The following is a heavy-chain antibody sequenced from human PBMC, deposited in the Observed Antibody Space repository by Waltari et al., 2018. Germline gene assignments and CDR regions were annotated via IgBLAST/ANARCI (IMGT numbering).Heavy chain of an antibody. D-gene: IGHD3-10*01. V-gene: IGHV3-33*01. CDR3: AREGGSGDPYYFDY. CDR1: GFTFSSYG. CDR2: IRYDGSNK. J-gene: IGHJ4*02. Sequence: QVQLVESGGGVVQPGRSLRLSCAASGFTFSSYGMPWVRQAPGKGREWVAVIRYDGSNKYYADSVKGRFTISRENSKNTLDLQMNRLRAEDTAVYYGAREGGSGDPYYFDYWGQGTLVTVSS.